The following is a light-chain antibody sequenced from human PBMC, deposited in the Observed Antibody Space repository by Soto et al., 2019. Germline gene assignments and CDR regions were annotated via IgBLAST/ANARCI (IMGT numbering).Light chain of an antibody. V-gene: IGLV1-40*01. CDR1: SSNIGANYD. Sequence: QPVLTQPPSVSRAPGQRVTISCTGSSSNIGANYDVHWYQQLPGTAPKLLIYVNSNRPSGVPDRFSGSKSGTSASLAITGLQAEDEADYYCQSYDRSLSGYVFGTGTKLTVL. CDR3: QSYDRSLSGYV. J-gene: IGLJ1*01. CDR2: VNS.